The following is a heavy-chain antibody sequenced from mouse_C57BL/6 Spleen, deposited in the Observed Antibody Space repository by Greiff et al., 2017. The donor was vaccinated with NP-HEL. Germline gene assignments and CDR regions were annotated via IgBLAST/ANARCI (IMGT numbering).Heavy chain of an antibody. D-gene: IGHD3-2*02. Sequence: VQLQQSGPELVKPGASVKISCKASGYTFTDYYMNWVKQSHGKSLEWIGDINPNNGGTSYNQKFKGKATLTVDKSSSTAYMELRSLTSEDSAVYYCARRGKTAQVPFAYWGQGTLVTVSA. CDR1: GYTFTDYY. V-gene: IGHV1-26*01. CDR3: ARRGKTAQVPFAY. CDR2: INPNNGGT. J-gene: IGHJ3*01.